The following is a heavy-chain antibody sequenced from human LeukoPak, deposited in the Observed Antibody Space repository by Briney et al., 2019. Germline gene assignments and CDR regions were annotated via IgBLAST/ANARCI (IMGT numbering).Heavy chain of an antibody. CDR1: GYTFTNYW. J-gene: IGHJ3*02. D-gene: IGHD3-3*01. CDR3: ARLLAPRDDAFDI. V-gene: IGHV5-51*01. Sequence: GESLKISCKGSGYTFTNYWIAWVRQMPGKGLEYMGMIYPGDSDTRYSPSFQGQVTISADKSINTAYLQWSSLKASDTAMYYCARLLAPRDDAFDIWGQGTMVTVSS. CDR2: IYPGDSDT.